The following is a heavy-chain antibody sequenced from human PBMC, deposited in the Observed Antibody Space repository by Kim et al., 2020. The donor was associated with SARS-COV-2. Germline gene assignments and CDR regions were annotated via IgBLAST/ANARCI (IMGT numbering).Heavy chain of an antibody. D-gene: IGHD4-17*01. CDR3: AKGGMTTVPDFDY. V-gene: IGHV3-23*01. J-gene: IGHJ4*02. Sequence: YADSVKGRFTISRDNSKNTLYLQMNSLRAEDTALYYCAKGGMTTVPDFDYWGQGTLVTVSS.